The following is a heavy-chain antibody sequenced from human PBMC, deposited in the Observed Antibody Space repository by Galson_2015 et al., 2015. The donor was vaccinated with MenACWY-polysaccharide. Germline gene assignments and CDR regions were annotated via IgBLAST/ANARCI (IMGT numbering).Heavy chain of an antibody. J-gene: IGHJ4*02. CDR3: AMEPTYYGSC. CDR1: GFTFSSYW. V-gene: IGHV3-74*01. Sequence: SLRLSCAASGFTFSSYWMHWVRQVPGKGLEWVSRITSDGSSKNYADSVKGRFTISRDNAKNTLYLQMNRLRAEDTAVYYCAMEPTYYGSCWGQGTLVTVSS. D-gene: IGHD3-10*01. CDR2: ITSDGSSK.